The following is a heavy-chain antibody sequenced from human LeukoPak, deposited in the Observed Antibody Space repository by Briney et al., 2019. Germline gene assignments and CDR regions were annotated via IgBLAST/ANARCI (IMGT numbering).Heavy chain of an antibody. J-gene: IGHJ4*02. D-gene: IGHD6-6*01. V-gene: IGHV3-33*01. CDR3: ARVWGKGSSSSGY. CDR2: IWYDGSNK. CDR1: GFTFSSYG. Sequence: AGGSLRLSCAASGFTFSSYGMHWVRQAPGKGLEWVAVIWYDGSNKYYADSVKGRFTISRDNSKNTLYLQMSSLRAEDTAVYYCARVWGKGSSSSGYWGQGTLVTVSS.